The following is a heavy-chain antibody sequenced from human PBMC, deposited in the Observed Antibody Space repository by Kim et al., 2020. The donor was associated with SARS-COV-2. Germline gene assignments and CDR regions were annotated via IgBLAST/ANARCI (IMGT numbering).Heavy chain of an antibody. CDR2: IYYSGST. D-gene: IGHD3-9*01. CDR3: TKGKLTGYFAY. Sequence: SETLSLTCTVSGGSIISGSYYWGWIRQPPGKGLEWIGSIYYSGSTYYNPSLKSRTTISVDASKNQFSLNLSSVTAADTAVYYCTKGKLTGYFAYWGQGTLVTVSS. V-gene: IGHV4-39*01. CDR1: GGSIISGSYY. J-gene: IGHJ4*02.